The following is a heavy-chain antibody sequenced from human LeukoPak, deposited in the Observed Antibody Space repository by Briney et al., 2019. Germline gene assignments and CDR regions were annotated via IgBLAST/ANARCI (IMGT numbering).Heavy chain of an antibody. D-gene: IGHD1-1*01. CDR1: GGSISSNNW. J-gene: IGHJ4*02. CDR2: IYHSGSP. CDR3: ARVNINNWHSCDY. Sequence: SETLSLTCAVSGGSISSNNWWGWVRQPPGKGLEWIGEIYHSGSPNYNPSLKSRVTISVDKSRNHFSLNLSSVSAADTAVYYCARVNINNWHSCDYWGQGTLVTVSS. V-gene: IGHV4-4*02.